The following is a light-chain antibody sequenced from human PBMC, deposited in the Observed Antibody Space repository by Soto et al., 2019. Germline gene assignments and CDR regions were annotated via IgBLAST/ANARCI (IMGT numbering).Light chain of an antibody. CDR3: QQCNNWPLT. J-gene: IGKJ1*01. Sequence: EIVMTQSPATLSVSPGERATLSCRASQSVSSNLAWYQQKPGQAPRLLIYGASTRATGIPARFSGSGSGTEFTLTISSLQSEDFAVYYCQQCNNWPLTFGQGTRGEIK. CDR1: QSVSSN. V-gene: IGKV3-15*01. CDR2: GAS.